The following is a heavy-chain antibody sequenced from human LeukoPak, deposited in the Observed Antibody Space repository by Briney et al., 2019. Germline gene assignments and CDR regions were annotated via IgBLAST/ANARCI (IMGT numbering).Heavy chain of an antibody. D-gene: IGHD4-23*01. V-gene: IGHV4-34*01. CDR1: GGSFSGHY. Sequence: SETLSLTCAVYGGSFSGHYWSWIRQPPGKGLEWIGEINHSGSTNYNPSLKSRVTISVDTSKNQFSLKLSSVTAADTAVYYCAGKYGGYQPVDYWGQGTLVTVSS. CDR3: AGKYGGYQPVDY. CDR2: INHSGST. J-gene: IGHJ4*02.